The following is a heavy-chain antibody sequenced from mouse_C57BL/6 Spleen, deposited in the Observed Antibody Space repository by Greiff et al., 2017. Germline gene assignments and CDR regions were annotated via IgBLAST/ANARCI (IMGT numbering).Heavy chain of an antibody. CDR3: TRVEIYYGNYEAWFAY. D-gene: IGHD2-1*01. V-gene: IGHV1-5*01. Sequence: VQLQQSGTVLARPGASVKMSCKTSGYTFTSYWMHWVKQRPGQGLEWIGAIYPGNSDTSYNQKFKGKAKLTAVTSASTAYMELSSLTNEDSAVYYCTRVEIYYGNYEAWFAYWGQGTLVTVSA. CDR2: IYPGNSDT. J-gene: IGHJ3*01. CDR1: GYTFTSYW.